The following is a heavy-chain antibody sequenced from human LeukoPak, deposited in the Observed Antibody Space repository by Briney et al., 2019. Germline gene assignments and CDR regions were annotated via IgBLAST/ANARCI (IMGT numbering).Heavy chain of an antibody. J-gene: IGHJ4*02. CDR2: INHSGST. V-gene: IGHV4-34*01. Sequence: GSLRLSCAASGFTFSSYSMNWVRQAPGKGLEWIGEINHSGSTNYNPSLKSRVTISVDTSKNQFSLKLSSVTAADTAVYYCARDSQYSSSWYAQTSHSSFDYWGQGTLVTVSS. D-gene: IGHD6-13*01. CDR1: GFTFSSYS. CDR3: ARDSQYSSSWYAQTSHSSFDY.